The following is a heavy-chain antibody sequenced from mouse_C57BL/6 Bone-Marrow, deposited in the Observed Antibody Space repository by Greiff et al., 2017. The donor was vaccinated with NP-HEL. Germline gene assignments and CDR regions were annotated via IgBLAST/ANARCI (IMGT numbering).Heavy chain of an antibody. CDR2: IDPSDSYT. V-gene: IGHV1-50*01. D-gene: IGHD2-3*01. Sequence: QVQLKQPGAELVKPGASVKLSCKASGYTFTSYWMQWVKQRPGQGLEWIGEIDPSDSYTNYNQKFKGKATLTVDTSSSTAYMQLSSLTSEDSAVYYCARDGYQYYFDYWGQGTTLTVSS. J-gene: IGHJ2*01. CDR3: ARDGYQYYFDY. CDR1: GYTFTSYW.